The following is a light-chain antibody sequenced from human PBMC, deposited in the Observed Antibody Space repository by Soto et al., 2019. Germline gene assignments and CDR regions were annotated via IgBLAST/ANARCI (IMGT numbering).Light chain of an antibody. J-gene: IGKJ3*01. V-gene: IGKV3-20*01. CDR2: GAS. Sequence: EIVLTQSPGTLSLSPGERATLSCRASQSVSANYLAWYQQKPGQAPRLLIYGASSRATGIPDRFIGSGSGTDFTLTISRLEPEDFAVYFCQQHGSSPFTFGPGTKVDI. CDR3: QQHGSSPFT. CDR1: QSVSANY.